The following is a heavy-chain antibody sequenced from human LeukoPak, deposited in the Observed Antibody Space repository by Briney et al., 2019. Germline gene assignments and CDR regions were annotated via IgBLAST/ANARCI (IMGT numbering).Heavy chain of an antibody. CDR2: IHQDGNEK. D-gene: IGHD2-15*01. J-gene: IGHJ4*02. Sequence: PGGSLRLSCAASGFTFSTYWTSWVRQAPGKGLGWVANIHQDGNEKYYVDSVKGRFTISRDNAKNSLYLQMNSLRAEDTAVYYCARGDKFSGDYWGQGTLVTVSS. CDR1: GFTFSTYW. V-gene: IGHV3-7*04. CDR3: ARGDKFSGDY.